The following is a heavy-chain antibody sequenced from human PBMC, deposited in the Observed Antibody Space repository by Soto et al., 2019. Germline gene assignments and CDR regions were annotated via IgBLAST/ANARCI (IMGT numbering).Heavy chain of an antibody. CDR2: VSASGLNT. J-gene: IGHJ1*01. CDR3: AKDRPRRISGSFFDY. CDR1: GFTFSTYA. D-gene: IGHD5-12*01. Sequence: EVQLVESGGRLVQPGGSLTLSCAASGFTFSTYAMAWVRQAPGKGLAWVSGVSASGLNTDSADPVKGRFYISRDNSKNTGSPHMNSLRAEATAVYCCAKDRPRRISGSFFDYWGQGPPVTISS. V-gene: IGHV3-23*04.